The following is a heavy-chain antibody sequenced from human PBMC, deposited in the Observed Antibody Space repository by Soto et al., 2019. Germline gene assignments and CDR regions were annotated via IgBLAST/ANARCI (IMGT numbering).Heavy chain of an antibody. CDR2: ISANDVGT. Sequence: PGGSLRLSCAASGFTFSDYYMTWLRQAPGKGLEWVSLISANDVGTYYAESVKTRFTISTDQSRNTVYLQMDSLRADDTAIYYCAKAKNDYNWDNRPPFDYWGQGTLVTVSS. CDR3: AKAKNDYNWDNRPPFDY. CDR1: GFTFSDYY. D-gene: IGHD1-20*01. J-gene: IGHJ4*02. V-gene: IGHV3-23*01.